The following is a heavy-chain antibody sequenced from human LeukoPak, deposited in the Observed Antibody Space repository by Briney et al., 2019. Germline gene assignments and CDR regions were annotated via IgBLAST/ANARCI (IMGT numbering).Heavy chain of an antibody. J-gene: IGHJ5*02. CDR2: IYPGDSDT. Sequence: GESLKISCKASGYSFTTYWIGWVRQMPGKGLEWLGIIYPGDSDTIYSPSFQGQVTISADKSINTAYLRWSSLKASDTAMYYCARRGKIVVASHWFDPWGQGTLVTVSS. D-gene: IGHD2-2*01. V-gene: IGHV5-51*01. CDR1: GYSFTTYW. CDR3: ARRGKIVVASHWFDP.